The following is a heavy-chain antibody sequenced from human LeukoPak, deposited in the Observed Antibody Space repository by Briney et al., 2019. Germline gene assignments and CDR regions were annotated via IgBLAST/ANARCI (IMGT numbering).Heavy chain of an antibody. CDR3: ARGRYYYGSGSYFPHYYYYYGMDV. Sequence: SETLSLTCAVYGGSFSGYYWSWIRQPPGKGLEWIGEINHSGSTNYNPSLKSRVTVSVDTSKNQFSLKLSSVTAADTAVYYCARGRYYYGSGSYFPHYYYYYGMDVWGQGTTVTVSS. J-gene: IGHJ6*02. D-gene: IGHD3-10*01. CDR2: INHSGST. CDR1: GGSFSGYY. V-gene: IGHV4-34*01.